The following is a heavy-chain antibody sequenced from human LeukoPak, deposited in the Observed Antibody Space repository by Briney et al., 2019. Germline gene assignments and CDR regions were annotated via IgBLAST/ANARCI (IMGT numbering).Heavy chain of an antibody. V-gene: IGHV1-69*06. J-gene: IGHJ4*02. CDR1: GGTFSSYA. CDR2: IIPIFGTA. Sequence: SVKVSCKASGGTFSSYAISWVRQAPGQGLEWMGGIIPIFGTANYAQKFQGRVTIIADKSTSTAYMELSSLRSEDTAVYYCARGMIVVDYFDYWGQGTLVTVSS. D-gene: IGHD3-22*01. CDR3: ARGMIVVDYFDY.